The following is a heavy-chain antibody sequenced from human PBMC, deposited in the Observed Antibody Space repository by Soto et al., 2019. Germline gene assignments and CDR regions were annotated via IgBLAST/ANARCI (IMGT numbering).Heavy chain of an antibody. CDR1: GGSFSGYY. D-gene: IGHD3-22*01. J-gene: IGHJ5*02. V-gene: IGHV4-34*01. Sequence: SETLSLTCAVYGGSFSGYYWSWIRQPPGKGLEWIGEINHSGSTNYNPSLKSRVTISVDTSKNQFSLKLSSVIAADTAVYYCARGLSRRITMIVVVVGRNGNWFDPWGQGTLVTVSS. CDR2: INHSGST. CDR3: ARGLSRRITMIVVVVGRNGNWFDP.